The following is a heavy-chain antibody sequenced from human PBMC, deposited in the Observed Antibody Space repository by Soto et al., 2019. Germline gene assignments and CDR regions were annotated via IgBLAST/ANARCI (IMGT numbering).Heavy chain of an antibody. Sequence: PTETPFLTCTVSGGSLSSGGYYWSWIRPHPGKGLEGIGYIYYSGSTYYNPSLKSRVTISVDTSKNQFSLKLSSVTAADTAVYYCARTAKRGSGSYPSYYYYYGMDVWGQGTTVTVSS. D-gene: IGHD3-10*01. V-gene: IGHV4-31*03. CDR3: ARTAKRGSGSYPSYYYYYGMDV. J-gene: IGHJ6*02. CDR1: GGSLSSGGYY. CDR2: IYYSGST.